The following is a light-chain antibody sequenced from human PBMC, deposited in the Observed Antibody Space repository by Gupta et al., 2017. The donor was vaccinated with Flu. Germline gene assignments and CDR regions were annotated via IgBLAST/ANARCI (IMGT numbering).Light chain of an antibody. J-gene: IGLJ3*02. CDR1: SSDIGYNNY. V-gene: IGLV2-14*01. CDR3: SSHADRNTWV. Sequence: QPALTHPASVSASPGQSITIPCTGTSSDIGYNNYVPWYQQYPGGAPKLLVYEVSHRPAGVSAGFSGSKSGNTASLTISGLHTGDEAHYYCSSHADRNTWVFGGGTKLTVL. CDR2: EVS.